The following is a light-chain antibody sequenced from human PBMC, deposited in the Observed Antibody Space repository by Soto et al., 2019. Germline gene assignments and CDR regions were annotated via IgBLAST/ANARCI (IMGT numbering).Light chain of an antibody. V-gene: IGLV4-69*01. CDR3: QTWDDGIQV. CDR1: SGHSSDA. Sequence: QSVLTQSPSASASLGASVKLTCTLSSGHSSDAIAWHQQQPEKGPRYLMKVYSDGSHSKGDGIPDRFSGSSSGTERYLTISSLQSEDEGDYYCQTWDDGIQVFGGGTKLTVL. J-gene: IGLJ3*02. CDR2: VYSDGSH.